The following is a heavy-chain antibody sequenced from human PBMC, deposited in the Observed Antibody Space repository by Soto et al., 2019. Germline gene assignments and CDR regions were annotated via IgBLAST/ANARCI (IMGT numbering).Heavy chain of an antibody. Sequence: GGSLRLSCAASGFTFSSYAMSWVRQAPGKGLEWVSAISGSGGSTYYADSVKGRFTISRDNSKNTLYLQMNSLRAEDTDVSYCDGGGFWSGYSNHYYYYYMDVWGKGTTVTVSS. CDR3: DGGGFWSGYSNHYYYYYMDV. J-gene: IGHJ6*03. V-gene: IGHV3-23*01. CDR2: ISGSGGST. D-gene: IGHD3-3*01. CDR1: GFTFSSYA.